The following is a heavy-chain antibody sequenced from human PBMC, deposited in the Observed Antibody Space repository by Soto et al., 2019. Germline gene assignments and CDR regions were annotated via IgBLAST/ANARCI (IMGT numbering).Heavy chain of an antibody. J-gene: IGHJ6*02. CDR3: AREAPMDV. CDR2: IWSAGLI. Sequence: GALRLAGAASVFTFSSKYMSWVRQAPGKGLEWISVIWSAGLIYYADSVRVRFTISRDISKNILYLEMTSLRADDTAVYYCAREAPMDVWGQGTTVTVSS. CDR1: VFTFSSKY. V-gene: IGHV3-53*01.